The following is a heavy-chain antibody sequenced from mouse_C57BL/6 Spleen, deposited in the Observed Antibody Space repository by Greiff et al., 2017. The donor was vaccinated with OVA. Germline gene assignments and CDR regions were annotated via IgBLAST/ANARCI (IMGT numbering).Heavy chain of an antibody. CDR2: ISYDGSN. CDR3: AESGSWFAY. V-gene: IGHV3-6*01. Sequence: EVQLQESGPGLVKPSQSLSLTCSVTGYSITSGYYWNWIRQFPGNKLEWMGYISYDGSNNYNPSLKNRISITRDTSKNQFFLKLNSVTTEDTATYYCAESGSWFAYWGQGTLVTVSA. CDR1: GYSITSGYY. J-gene: IGHJ3*01. D-gene: IGHD4-1*01.